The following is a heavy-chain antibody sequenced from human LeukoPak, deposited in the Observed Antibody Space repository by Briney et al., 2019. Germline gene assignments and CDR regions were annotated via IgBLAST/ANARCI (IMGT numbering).Heavy chain of an antibody. CDR1: GYNFNTYW. D-gene: IGHD6-13*01. Sequence: GESLKISCKGSGYNFNTYWIGWVRQMPGKGLEWMGIIYPGDSDTRYSPSFQGQVTISADKSISTAYLQWSSLKASDTAMYYCARSFSSSSSVNWFDPWGQGTLVTVSS. V-gene: IGHV5-51*01. J-gene: IGHJ5*02. CDR3: ARSFSSSSSVNWFDP. CDR2: IYPGDSDT.